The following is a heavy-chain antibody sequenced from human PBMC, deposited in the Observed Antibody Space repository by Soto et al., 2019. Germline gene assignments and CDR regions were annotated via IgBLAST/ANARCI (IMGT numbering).Heavy chain of an antibody. CDR2: ISGSGGST. J-gene: IGHJ4*02. V-gene: IGHV3-23*01. CDR3: ANLGDYDFWSGYYRFDY. Sequence: EVQLLEYGGGLVQPGGSLRLSCAASGFTFSSYAMSWVRQAPGKGLEWVSAISGSGGSTYYADSVKGRFTICRDNSKNTLYLQMNSLSAEDTAVYYCANLGDYDFWSGYYRFDYWGQATLVTVSS. CDR1: GFTFSSYA. D-gene: IGHD3-3*01.